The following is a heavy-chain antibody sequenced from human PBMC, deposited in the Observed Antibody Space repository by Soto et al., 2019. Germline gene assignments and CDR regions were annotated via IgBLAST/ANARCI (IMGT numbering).Heavy chain of an antibody. D-gene: IGHD6-19*01. CDR2: IHSGGST. CDR1: GFTVSRNY. CDR3: ARESKDSSGWYDY. Sequence: EVQLVESGGGLVQPGGSLRLSYAASGFTVSRNYMSWVRQAPGKGLEWVSVIHSGGSTYYADSVKGRFTISRDNSKNTLYLQMNSLRAEDTAVYYCARESKDSSGWYDYWGQGTLVTVSS. V-gene: IGHV3-66*01. J-gene: IGHJ4*02.